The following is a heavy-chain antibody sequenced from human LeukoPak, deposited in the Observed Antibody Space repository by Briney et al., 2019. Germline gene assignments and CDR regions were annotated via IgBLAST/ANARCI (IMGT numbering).Heavy chain of an antibody. CDR1: GFTFSSYA. V-gene: IGHV3-23*01. J-gene: IGHJ4*02. D-gene: IGHD1-26*01. CDR2: ISGSGGST. Sequence: PGGSLRLSCAASGFTFSSYAMSWVRQAPAKGLEWVSAISGSGGSTYYADSVKGRFTISRDNSKNTLYLHMNSLRAEDTAVYYCAKDERGAWELGEDYWGQGTLVTVSS. CDR3: AKDERGAWELGEDY.